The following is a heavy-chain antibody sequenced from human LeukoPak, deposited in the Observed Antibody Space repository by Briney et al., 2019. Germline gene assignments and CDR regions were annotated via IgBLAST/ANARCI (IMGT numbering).Heavy chain of an antibody. Sequence: SETLSLTCTVSGGSISSGSYYWGWIRQPPGKGLEWIGSIYLSGSTYYNPSFKSRVTMSVDTSKNQFSLKVTSVTAADTAVYYCARATGYSSSWSIYYFDYWGQGTLVTVSS. CDR1: GGSISSGSYY. CDR2: IYLSGST. CDR3: ARATGYSSSWSIYYFDY. V-gene: IGHV4-39*01. D-gene: IGHD6-13*01. J-gene: IGHJ4*02.